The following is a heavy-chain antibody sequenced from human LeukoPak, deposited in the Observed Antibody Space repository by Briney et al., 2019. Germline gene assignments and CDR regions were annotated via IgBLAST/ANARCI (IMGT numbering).Heavy chain of an antibody. J-gene: IGHJ6*03. V-gene: IGHV3-23*01. D-gene: IGHD5-18*01. CDR1: GFTFNTYA. CDR2: ISGTSGNT. CDR3: AKFDGGQLWSPSYYYYMDV. Sequence: GGSLRLSCAASGFTFNTYAMSWVRQAPGKGLEWVSTISGTSGNTYYADSVKGRFTISRDNSKNTLYLQMNSLRAEDTAVYYCAKFDGGQLWSPSYYYYMDVWGKGTTVTVSS.